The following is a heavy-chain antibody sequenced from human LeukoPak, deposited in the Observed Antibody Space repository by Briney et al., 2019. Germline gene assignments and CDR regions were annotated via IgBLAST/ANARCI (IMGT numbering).Heavy chain of an antibody. D-gene: IGHD3-22*01. J-gene: IGHJ3*02. Sequence: SEALSLTCTVSGGSISSYYWSWIRQPPGKGLEWIGYIYSSGSTKYNPSLKSRVTMSEDTSKNQISLKLNSVNAADTAVYYCARVVVTHLSDAFDIWGQGTMVTVSS. V-gene: IGHV4-59*08. CDR3: ARVVVTHLSDAFDI. CDR1: GGSISSYY. CDR2: IYSSGST.